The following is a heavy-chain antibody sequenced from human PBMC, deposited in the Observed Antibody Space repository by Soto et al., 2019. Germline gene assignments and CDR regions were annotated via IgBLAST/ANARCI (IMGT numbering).Heavy chain of an antibody. CDR2: IIPIFGTA. CDR3: ATPYWSSTSCYTGVDY. V-gene: IGHV1-69*01. CDR1: GGTFSSYA. D-gene: IGHD2-2*02. J-gene: IGHJ4*01. Sequence: QLQLVQSGAEVKKPGSSVKVSCKASGGTFSSYAISWVRQAPGQGLEWMGGIIPIFGTANYAQTFQGRVTITADESTITAYMELSRRRSEDTAVYYCATPYWSSTSCYTGVDYWGHGTLVTVSS.